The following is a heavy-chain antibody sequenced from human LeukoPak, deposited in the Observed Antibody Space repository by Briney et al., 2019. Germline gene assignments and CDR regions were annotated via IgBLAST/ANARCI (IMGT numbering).Heavy chain of an antibody. V-gene: IGHV4-34*01. CDR1: GRSFNAYY. Sequence: SQTLSLTCAVFGRSFNAYYWTWIRQAPGKGLEWVGEIDHSGRTNYNPSLKSRVTISVDTSKNQFSLKVTSVTAADTAVYYCARDVGTSGWYTFDYWGQGTLVTVSS. D-gene: IGHD6-19*01. CDR3: ARDVGTSGWYTFDY. J-gene: IGHJ4*02. CDR2: IDHSGRT.